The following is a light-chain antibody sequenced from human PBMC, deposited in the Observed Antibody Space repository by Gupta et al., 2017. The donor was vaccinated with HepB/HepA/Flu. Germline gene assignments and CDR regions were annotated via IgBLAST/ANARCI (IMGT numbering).Light chain of an antibody. V-gene: IGKV1-39*01. CDR1: QSISAY. Sequence: DIEMTQSPSSLSASVGDRVTITCRASQSISAYLNWYQQKSGRAPRLLIYGASNLQTGVPSRFSGSGSGTDFTLTISNLQPEDFATFYCQQSDIIPYTFGPGTKVEI. CDR3: QQSDIIPYT. CDR2: GAS. J-gene: IGKJ2*01.